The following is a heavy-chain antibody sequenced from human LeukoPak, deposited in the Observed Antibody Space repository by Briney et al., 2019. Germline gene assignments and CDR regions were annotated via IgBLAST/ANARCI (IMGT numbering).Heavy chain of an antibody. V-gene: IGHV4-4*09. J-gene: IGHJ3*02. CDR1: GGSISSYY. CDR3: ARLGPYDSSGYLPFRSFDI. Sequence: SETLSLTCTVSGGSISSYYWSWIWQPPGKGLEWIGYIYTSGSTNYNPSLKSRVTISVDTSKNQFSLKLSSVTAADTAVYYCARLGPYDSSGYLPFRSFDIWGQGTMVTVSS. CDR2: IYTSGST. D-gene: IGHD3-22*01.